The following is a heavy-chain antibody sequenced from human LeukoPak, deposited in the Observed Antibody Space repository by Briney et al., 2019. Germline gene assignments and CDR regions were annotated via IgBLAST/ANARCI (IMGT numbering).Heavy chain of an antibody. D-gene: IGHD3-22*01. CDR1: GFTFSSYS. CDR2: ISYDGSNK. Sequence: GGSLRLSCAASGFTFSSYSMNWVRQAPGKGLEWVAVISYDGSNKYYADSVKGRFTISRDSSKNTLYLQMNSLRAEDTAVYYCAKDRFYYDSSGYYYPFDYWGQGTLVTVSS. CDR3: AKDRFYYDSSGYYYPFDY. J-gene: IGHJ4*02. V-gene: IGHV3-30*18.